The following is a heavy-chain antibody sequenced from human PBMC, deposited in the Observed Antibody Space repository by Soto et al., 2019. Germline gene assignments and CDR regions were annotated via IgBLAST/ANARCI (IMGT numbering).Heavy chain of an antibody. CDR1: VGSVSSDSYY. J-gene: IGHJ4*02. CDR2: ILSSGGT. D-gene: IGHD6-19*01. CDR3: AKGFSSGLYVDS. Sequence: SETLSLTCSFSVGSVSSDSYYCTWIRQPPWKTLEWVGFILSSGGTSTNPSLRSRLSMSVDTSKNQFSMRLTSVTAADTGVYFCAKGFSSGLYVDSRGRGSQVTVS. V-gene: IGHV4-61*01.